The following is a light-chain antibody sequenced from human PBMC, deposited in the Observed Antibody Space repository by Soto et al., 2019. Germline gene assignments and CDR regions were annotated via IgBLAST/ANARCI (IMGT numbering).Light chain of an antibody. CDR2: GAS. CDR1: QSISSNY. J-gene: IGKJ1*01. CDR3: QQYGSSRWT. Sequence: EIVLTQSPGTLSLSPGERATLSCRASQSISSNYLAWYQQKPGQAPRLLIYGASSRATDIPDRFSSSGSGTDFTPTISRLEPEDFAVYYCQQYGSSRWTFGQGTKVEIK. V-gene: IGKV3-20*01.